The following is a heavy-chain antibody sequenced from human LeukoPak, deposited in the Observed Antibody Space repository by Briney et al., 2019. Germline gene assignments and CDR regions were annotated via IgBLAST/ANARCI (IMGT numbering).Heavy chain of an antibody. V-gene: IGHV4-31*03. CDR3: ATPYCSGISCLDVFNI. Sequence: PSQTLSLTCNISGVSISDSRYYWAWIRQRPGKGLEWLGYKYYSGSAKYNPSLKSRLTISIDTPENQFSLHLNSVTAADTAVYFCATPYCSGISCLDVFNIWGQGRMVTVSS. CDR2: KYYSGSA. CDR1: GVSISDSRYY. J-gene: IGHJ3*02. D-gene: IGHD2-15*01.